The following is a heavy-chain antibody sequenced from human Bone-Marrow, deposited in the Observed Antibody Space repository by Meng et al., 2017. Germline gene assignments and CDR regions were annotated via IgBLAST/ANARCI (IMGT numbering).Heavy chain of an antibody. J-gene: IGHJ4*02. D-gene: IGHD3-10*01. CDR2: INHSGST. V-gene: IGHV4-34*01. CDR3: AGISYYYGSGSYYKSYYFDY. Sequence: VKLTDWHAGLLQLSETLSCTCAVYGGSFSVYYWSWIRQPPGKGLEWIGEINHSGSTNYNPSLKSRVTISVDTSKNQFSLKLSSVTAADTAVYYCAGISYYYGSGSYYKSYYFDYWGQGTLVTVSS. CDR1: GGSFSVYY.